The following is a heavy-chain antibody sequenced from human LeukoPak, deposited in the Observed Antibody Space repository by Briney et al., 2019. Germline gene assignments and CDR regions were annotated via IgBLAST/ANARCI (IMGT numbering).Heavy chain of an antibody. CDR3: ARDPPYDTSGYYFDY. V-gene: IGHV1-46*01. CDR2: INPRGGSI. J-gene: IGHJ4*02. D-gene: IGHD3-22*01. CDR1: GYPFTSYY. Sequence: GASVKVSCKASGYPFTSYYMHWVRQAPGQGLEWMGIINPRGGSISYAQKFQGRVTMTRDTSTSTVCMELSSLRSEDTAVYYCARDPPYDTSGYYFDYWGQGTLVTVSS.